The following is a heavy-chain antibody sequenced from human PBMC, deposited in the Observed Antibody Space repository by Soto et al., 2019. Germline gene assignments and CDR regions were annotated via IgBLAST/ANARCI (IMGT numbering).Heavy chain of an antibody. D-gene: IGHD2-15*01. V-gene: IGHV4-4*07. CDR3: ARAGSYSSHTFAHGLQILSFDF. CDR2: IFSSGST. Sequence: SETLSLTCTVSGGSINTFYWSWVRQPAGKGLEWIGRIFSSGSTSFNPSLESRVAMSVDTSKNHFSLNLSSVTAADMAVYYCARAGSYSSHTFAHGLQILSFDFWGQGALVTVSS. J-gene: IGHJ4*02. CDR1: GGSINTFY.